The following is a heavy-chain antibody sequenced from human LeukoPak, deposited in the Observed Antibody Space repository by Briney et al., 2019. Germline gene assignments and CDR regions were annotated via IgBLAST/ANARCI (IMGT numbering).Heavy chain of an antibody. J-gene: IGHJ6*02. CDR1: GFTVSCNY. CDR2: IYSGGST. V-gene: IGHV3-66*01. Sequence: GGSLRLSCAASGFTVSCNYMSWVRQAPGKGLEWVSVIYSGGSTYYADSVKGRFTISRDNSKNTLYLQMNSLRAEDTAVYYCARDGDGYYGMDVWGQGTTVTVSS. CDR3: ARDGDGYYGMDV.